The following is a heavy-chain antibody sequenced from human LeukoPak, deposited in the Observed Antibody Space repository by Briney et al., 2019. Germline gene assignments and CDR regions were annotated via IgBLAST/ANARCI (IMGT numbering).Heavy chain of an antibody. CDR3: ARGSGELRYFDWTWYFDY. D-gene: IGHD3-9*01. V-gene: IGHV4-39*07. J-gene: IGHJ4*02. CDR1: GGSISSSGYY. CDR2: IYYSGST. Sequence: SETLSLTCTVSGGSISSSGYYWGWIRQPPGKGLEWIGSIYYSGSTNYNPSLKSRVTISVDTSKNQFSLKLSSVTAADTAVYYCARGSGELRYFDWTWYFDYWGQGTLVTVSS.